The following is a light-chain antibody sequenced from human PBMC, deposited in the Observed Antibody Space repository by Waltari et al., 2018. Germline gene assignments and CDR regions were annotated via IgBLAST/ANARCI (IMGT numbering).Light chain of an antibody. J-gene: IGKJ1*01. CDR2: RAS. CDR1: QSVSSN. CDR3: QQYNNWPPWT. Sequence: EIVMTQSPATLSVSPGERATLSCRASQSVSSNLTWYQQKPGQAPRLLIYRASTRATGNPARFSGSGSGTEFTLTISSRQSEDFAVYYCQQYNNWPPWTFGQGTKVEIK. V-gene: IGKV3-15*01.